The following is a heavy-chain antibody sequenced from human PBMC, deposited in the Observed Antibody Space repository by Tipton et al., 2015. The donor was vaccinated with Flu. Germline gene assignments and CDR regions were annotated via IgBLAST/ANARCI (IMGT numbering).Heavy chain of an antibody. CDR3: ARDLGAKRELRRDWFDH. D-gene: IGHD1-7*01. V-gene: IGHV3-11*01. Sequence: SLRLSCAASGFDFSDYYMSWIRQAPGKGLEWVSYISSLGTITSYADSVRGRFTISRDNAKNSLFLQMNSLRAHDTGVYYCARDLGAKRELRRDWFDHWGQGILVTVSS. CDR2: ISSLGTIT. J-gene: IGHJ5*02. CDR1: GFDFSDYY.